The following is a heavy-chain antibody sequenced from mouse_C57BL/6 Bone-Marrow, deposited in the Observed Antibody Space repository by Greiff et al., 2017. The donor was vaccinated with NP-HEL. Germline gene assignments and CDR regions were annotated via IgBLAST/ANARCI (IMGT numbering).Heavy chain of an antibody. V-gene: IGHV1-19*01. CDR3: ARSHYGSSSWYFDV. J-gene: IGHJ1*03. CDR1: GYTFTDYY. D-gene: IGHD1-1*01. Sequence: VQLQQSGPVLVKPGASVKMSCKASGYTFTDYYMNWVKQSHGKSLEWIGVINPYNGGTSYNQTFKGKATLTVDKSSSTAYMELNSLTSEDSAVYYCARSHYGSSSWYFDVWGTGTTVTVSS. CDR2: INPYNGGT.